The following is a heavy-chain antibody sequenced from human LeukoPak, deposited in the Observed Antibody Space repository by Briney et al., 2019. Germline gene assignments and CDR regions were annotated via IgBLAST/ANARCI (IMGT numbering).Heavy chain of an antibody. V-gene: IGHV4-31*03. Sequence: SETLSLTCTVSGGSISSGGYYWSWIRQHPGKGLEWIGYIYYSGSTYYNPSLKSRVTISVDTSKNQFSLKLGSVTAADTAVYYCASDGSGSGNFDYWGQGTLVTVSS. CDR3: ASDGSGSGNFDY. CDR2: IYYSGST. CDR1: GGSISSGGYY. D-gene: IGHD3-10*01. J-gene: IGHJ4*02.